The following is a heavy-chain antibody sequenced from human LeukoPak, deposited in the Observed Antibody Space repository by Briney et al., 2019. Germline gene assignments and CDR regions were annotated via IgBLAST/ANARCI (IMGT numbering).Heavy chain of an antibody. D-gene: IGHD3-10*01. Sequence: GGSLRLSCAASGFTFSNAWMSWVRQAPGKGLEWVGCIKSNADGGTTDYAAPVKGRFSISRDDSKDTLYLQMNSLKTEDTAVYYCTTEPRDKYGDFDYWGQGTLVTVSS. V-gene: IGHV3-15*01. CDR3: TTEPRDKYGDFDY. J-gene: IGHJ4*02. CDR1: GFTFSNAW. CDR2: IKSNADGGTT.